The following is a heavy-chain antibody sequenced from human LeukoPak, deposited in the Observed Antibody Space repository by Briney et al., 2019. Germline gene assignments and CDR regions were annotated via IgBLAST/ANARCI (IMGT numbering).Heavy chain of an antibody. V-gene: IGHV3-30*02. J-gene: IGHJ4*02. CDR3: AKDLNTVVMQYFDS. Sequence: PGGSLTLSCTGSGFPFTSYGMHWVRQTPRRGLEWVAFIRYDAKTEYYADSVKGRFTIAREDSHSTVHLHMKDLRPDDAAIYFCAKDLNTVVMQYFDSWGQGTLVSVSS. CDR1: GFPFTSYG. D-gene: IGHD2-21*01. CDR2: IRYDAKTE.